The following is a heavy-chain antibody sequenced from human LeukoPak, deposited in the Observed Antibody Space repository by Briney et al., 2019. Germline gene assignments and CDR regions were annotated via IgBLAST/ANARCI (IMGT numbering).Heavy chain of an antibody. D-gene: IGHD3-3*01. Sequence: SETLSLTCTVSGDSISTNYWSWIRQPPRKGLEWIGYIHYSGSTNYNPSLKSRVTISVDTSKNQFSLKLSSVTAADTAVYYCAREYEGSFYWGQGTLVTVSS. CDR3: AREYEGSFY. V-gene: IGHV4-59*01. CDR1: GDSISTNY. J-gene: IGHJ4*02. CDR2: IHYSGST.